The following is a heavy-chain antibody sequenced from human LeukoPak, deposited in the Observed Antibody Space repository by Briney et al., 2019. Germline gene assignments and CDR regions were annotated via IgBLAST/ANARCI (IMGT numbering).Heavy chain of an antibody. CDR3: ARHVGQFNY. V-gene: IGHV4-39*01. Sequence: PSETLSLTCTVSGGSISSSSYYWGWIRQPPGKGLEWIGSIYYSGSTYYNPSLKSRVTISVDTSKNQFSLKLSSVTAADTAVYYCARHVGQFNYWGQGTLVTVSS. CDR2: IYYSGST. J-gene: IGHJ4*02. D-gene: IGHD1-26*01. CDR1: GGSISSSSYY.